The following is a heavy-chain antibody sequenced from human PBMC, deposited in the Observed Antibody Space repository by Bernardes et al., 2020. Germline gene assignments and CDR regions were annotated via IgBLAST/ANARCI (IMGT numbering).Heavy chain of an antibody. Sequence: GGSLRLACSASGFTFSCYCTRWVRHAPGKVRGWVANIKQVVSEKNYGDSVKGRFTMSRDNSKDSLYLQMNSLRAEDTAVYFCARDASNRACSGGYFHLWGPGTLVTVSS. J-gene: IGHJ1*01. CDR1: GFTFSCYC. CDR3: ARDASNRACSGGYFHL. CDR2: IKQVVSEK. D-gene: IGHD2-8*01. V-gene: IGHV3-7*01.